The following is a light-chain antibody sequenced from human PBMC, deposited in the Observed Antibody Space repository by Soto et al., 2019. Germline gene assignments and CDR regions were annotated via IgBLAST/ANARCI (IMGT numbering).Light chain of an antibody. CDR2: GAS. Sequence: ELVMTQSPATLSVSPGERATLSCRASQSIINNLAWYQQKPGQAPRLLIYGASTRATGIPARFGGSGSGTEFTLTISSLQSEDFAVYYCQQYNNWPPYTFGQGTKLEI. CDR1: QSIINN. V-gene: IGKV3-15*01. J-gene: IGKJ2*01. CDR3: QQYNNWPPYT.